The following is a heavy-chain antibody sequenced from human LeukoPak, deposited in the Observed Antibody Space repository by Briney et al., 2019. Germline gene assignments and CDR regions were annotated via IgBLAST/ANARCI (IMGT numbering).Heavy chain of an antibody. D-gene: IGHD5-24*01. J-gene: IGHJ4*02. CDR2: IYYSGST. CDR1: GGSISSYY. CDR3: ARGSEIRSFDY. V-gene: IGHV4-59*01. Sequence: SETLSLTCTVSGGSISSYYWSWIRQPPGKGLEWIGYIYYSGSTNYNPSFKSRVTISVDTSKNQFSLKLSSVTAADTAVYYCARGSEIRSFDYWGQGTLVTVSS.